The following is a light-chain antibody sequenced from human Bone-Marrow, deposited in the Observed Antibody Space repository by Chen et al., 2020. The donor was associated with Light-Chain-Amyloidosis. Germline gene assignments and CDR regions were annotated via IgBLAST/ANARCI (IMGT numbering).Light chain of an antibody. CDR2: EDS. V-gene: IGLV2-23*02. CDR3: CSYAGSSTFGV. Sequence: QSALIQPPSVSESPGQSITISCTGTSRRVGSYNLVSWYQQHPGKAPKLMIYEDSKRPSGVSKRFSGSKSGNTASLTISGLQAEDEADYYCCSYAGSSTFGVFGGGTKLTVL. CDR1: SRRVGSYNL. J-gene: IGLJ3*02.